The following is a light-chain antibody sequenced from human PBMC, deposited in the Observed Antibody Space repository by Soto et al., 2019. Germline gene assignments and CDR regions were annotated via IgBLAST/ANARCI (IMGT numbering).Light chain of an antibody. CDR2: AAS. Sequence: DIQMTQSPFSLSASEGDRVTITCRASQSISTYVNWYQQKAAKAPKLLIYAASRLQSEVPSRFVGGGSDTEFTLTTTSLQPEDFATYYCQQSHGIPYTFGQGTKLEIK. CDR1: QSISTY. V-gene: IGKV1-39*01. CDR3: QQSHGIPYT. J-gene: IGKJ2*01.